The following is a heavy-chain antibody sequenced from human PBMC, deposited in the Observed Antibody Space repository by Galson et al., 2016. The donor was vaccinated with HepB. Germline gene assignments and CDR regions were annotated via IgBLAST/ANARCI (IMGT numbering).Heavy chain of an antibody. CDR1: GFTFSNSW. CDR3: ITDSAMAFDH. CDR2: IKSKTGGGTT. V-gene: IGHV3-15*01. J-gene: IGHJ4*02. D-gene: IGHD5-18*01. Sequence: SLRLSCAASGFTFSNSWMSWVRQTPGKGLEWVGRIKSKTGGGTTDYAAFVKGRFTISRDDSKNTLYLQMNSLKTEDTAVYYCITDSAMAFDHWGQGTQVTVSS.